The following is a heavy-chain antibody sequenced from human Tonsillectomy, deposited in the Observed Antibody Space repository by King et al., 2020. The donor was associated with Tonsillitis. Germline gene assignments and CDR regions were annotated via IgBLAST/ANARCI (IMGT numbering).Heavy chain of an antibody. V-gene: IGHV3-30-3*01. CDR1: GFIFSNYA. J-gene: IGHJ4*02. Sequence: VQLVESGGGVVQPGRSLRLSCAASGFIFSNYAMHWVRQAPGKGLESVAGISSDGSNKYSADSVKGRFTISRDNFQNTLYLQMNGLRAEDTAVYYCVRRRLWFGELKRGYFDYWGQGTLVTVSP. CDR3: VRRRLWFGELKRGYFDY. CDR2: ISSDGSNK. D-gene: IGHD3-10*01.